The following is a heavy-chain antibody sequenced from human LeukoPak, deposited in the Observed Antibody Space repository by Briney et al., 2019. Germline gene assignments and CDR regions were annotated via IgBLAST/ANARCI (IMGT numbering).Heavy chain of an antibody. CDR2: INPSGGST. V-gene: IGHV1-46*01. CDR1: GYTFTSYY. Sequence: GASVKVSCKASGYTFTSYYMHWVRQAPGQGLEWMGIINPSGGSTSYAQKFQGRVTMTRDTSTSTVYMELSSLRSEDTAVYYCARVYIVVERGVRYFDYWGQGTLVTVSS. J-gene: IGHJ4*02. CDR3: ARVYIVVERGVRYFDY. D-gene: IGHD2-15*01.